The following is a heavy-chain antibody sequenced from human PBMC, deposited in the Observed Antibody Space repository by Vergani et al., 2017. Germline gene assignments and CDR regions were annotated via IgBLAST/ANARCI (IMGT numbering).Heavy chain of an antibody. V-gene: IGHV3-21*01. CDR1: GFTFSSYS. J-gene: IGHJ4*02. D-gene: IGHD3-10*01. CDR2: ISSSSSYI. Sequence: EVQLVESGGGLVKPGGSLRLSCAASGFTFSSYSMNWVRQAPGKGLEWVSSISSSSSYIYYADSVKGRFTISRDNAKNSLYLQMNSLRAEDTAVYYCVRGEIDVLLWFGGDYWGQGTLATVSS. CDR3: VRGEIDVLLWFGGDY.